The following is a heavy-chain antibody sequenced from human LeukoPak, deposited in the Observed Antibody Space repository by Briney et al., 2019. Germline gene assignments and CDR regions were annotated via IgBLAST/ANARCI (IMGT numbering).Heavy chain of an antibody. V-gene: IGHV4-34*01. D-gene: IGHD3-3*01. J-gene: IGHJ4*02. CDR1: GGSFSGYY. CDR2: INHSGST. CDR3: ARGVVTIFGVAPPDY. Sequence: PSETLSLTCAVYGGSFSGYYWSWIRQPPGKGLEWIGEINHSGSTNYNPSLKSRVTISVDTSKNQFSLKLTSVTAADTAVYYCARGVVTIFGVAPPDYWGQGTLVTVSS.